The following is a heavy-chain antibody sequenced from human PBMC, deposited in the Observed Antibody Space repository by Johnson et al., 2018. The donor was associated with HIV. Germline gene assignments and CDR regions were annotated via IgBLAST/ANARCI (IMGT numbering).Heavy chain of an antibody. CDR2: ISYDGSNK. Sequence: QVQLVESGGGVVQPGRSLRLSCAASRFTFSSHAMHWVRQAPGKGLEWVAVISYDGSNKYYAASVQGRFTISRDNSKNTLYLQMNSLRAEDTAVYYCAKNQEVSREDAFDIWGQGTMVTVSS. V-gene: IGHV3-30*04. CDR3: AKNQEVSREDAFDI. J-gene: IGHJ3*02. CDR1: RFTFSSHA. D-gene: IGHD3-3*02.